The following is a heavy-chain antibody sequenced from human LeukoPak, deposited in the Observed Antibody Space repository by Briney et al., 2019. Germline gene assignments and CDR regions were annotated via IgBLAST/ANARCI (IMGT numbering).Heavy chain of an antibody. D-gene: IGHD4-23*01. Sequence: PSETLSLTCGVYVGPFRGYYWSWLPQPPGKVLEWIGEINHSGITNYDPALKSRVTISVDTSKNQFSLKLSSVTAADTAVYYCARAEYGGNSGFWGLFDYWGQGALVTVSS. J-gene: IGHJ4*02. CDR1: VGPFRGYY. CDR2: INHSGIT. CDR3: ARAEYGGNSGFWGLFDY. V-gene: IGHV4-34*01.